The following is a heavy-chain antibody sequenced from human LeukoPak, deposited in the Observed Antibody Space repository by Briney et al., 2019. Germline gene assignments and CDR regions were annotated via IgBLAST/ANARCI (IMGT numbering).Heavy chain of an antibody. CDR2: MWYDGSNK. CDR3: ARRPGWFDP. J-gene: IGHJ5*02. CDR1: GFTFSSYG. Sequence: GGSLRLSCAASGFTFSSYGMHWVRQAPGKGLEWVAVMWYDGSNKYYADSVKGRFTISRDNSKNTLYLQMNSLRAEDTAVYYCARRPGWFDPWGQGTLVTVSS. V-gene: IGHV3-33*01.